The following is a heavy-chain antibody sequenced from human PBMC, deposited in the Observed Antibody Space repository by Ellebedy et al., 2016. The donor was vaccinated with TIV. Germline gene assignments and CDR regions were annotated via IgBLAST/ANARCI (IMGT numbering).Heavy chain of an antibody. V-gene: IGHV4-39*07. D-gene: IGHD6-19*01. CDR3: AEGRSGWYYFDY. CDR2: INQSGRT. Sequence: SETLSLTCTVSGASISSRGYYWGWVRQPPGKGPEWIGEINQSGRTNYNPSLDKGRVTISVDTSKNQFSLRLSSVTAADTAVYYCAEGRSGWYYFDYWGQGTPVTVSS. CDR1: GASISSRGYY. J-gene: IGHJ4*02.